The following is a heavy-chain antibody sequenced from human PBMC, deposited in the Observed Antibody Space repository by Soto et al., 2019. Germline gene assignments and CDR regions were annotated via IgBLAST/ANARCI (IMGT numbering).Heavy chain of an antibody. J-gene: IGHJ6*02. D-gene: IGHD6-13*01. CDR3: ARDMGLSSSWRSRGMDV. CDR2: IIPIFGTA. CDR1: GYTFTSYG. Sequence: ASVKVSCKASGYTFTSYGISWVRQAPGQGLEWMGGIIPIFGTANYAQKFQGRVTITADESTSTAYMELSSLRSEDTAVYYCARDMGLSSSWRSRGMDVWGQGTTVTVSS. V-gene: IGHV1-69*13.